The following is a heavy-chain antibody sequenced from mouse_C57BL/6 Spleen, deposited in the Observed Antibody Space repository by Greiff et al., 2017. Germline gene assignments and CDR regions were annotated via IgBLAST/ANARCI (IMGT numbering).Heavy chain of an antibody. Sequence: VQLQQSGPELVKPGASVKMSCKASGYTFTDYNMHWVKQSHGKSLEWIGYINPNNGGTSYNQKFKGKATLTLNKSSSTAYMELRSLTSEDSAVYYCARFRYYYGSSLYYAMDYWRQGTSVTVSS. CDR2: INPNNGGT. J-gene: IGHJ4*01. V-gene: IGHV1-22*01. D-gene: IGHD1-1*01. CDR3: ARFRYYYGSSLYYAMDY. CDR1: GYTFTDYN.